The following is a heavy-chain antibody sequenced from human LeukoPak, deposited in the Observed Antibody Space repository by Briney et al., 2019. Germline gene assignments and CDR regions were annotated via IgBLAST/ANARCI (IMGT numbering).Heavy chain of an antibody. V-gene: IGHV3-48*03. Sequence: GGSLRLTCVASGFTFETYHMNWVRQAPGKGLEWLSGITSGGGVIYYSDSVKGRFTISRDDATNSVFLQMSGLTVADTAVYYCARKRLADLGDDTSFGGTPFDSWGQGTLVIVSS. CDR3: ARKRLADLGDDTSFGGTPFDS. D-gene: IGHD3-16*01. CDR1: GFTFETYH. CDR2: ITSGGGVI. J-gene: IGHJ4*02.